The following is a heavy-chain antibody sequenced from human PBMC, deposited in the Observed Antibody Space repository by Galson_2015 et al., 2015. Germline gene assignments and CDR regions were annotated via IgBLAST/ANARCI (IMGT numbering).Heavy chain of an antibody. Sequence: SLRLSCAASGFPFSSYTMNWVRQAPGKGLQWVSSISGRSTFIFYSDSVKGRFTISRDNAKNSLSLQMNSLRGDDTAVYYCTRHLGIGSRSPEFWGQGTLVAVSS. V-gene: IGHV3-21*01. CDR2: ISGRSTFI. CDR3: TRHLGIGSRSPEF. J-gene: IGHJ4*02. D-gene: IGHD7-27*01. CDR1: GFPFSSYT.